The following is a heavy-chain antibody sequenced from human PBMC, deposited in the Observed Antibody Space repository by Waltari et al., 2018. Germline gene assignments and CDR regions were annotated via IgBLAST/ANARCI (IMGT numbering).Heavy chain of an antibody. J-gene: IGHJ4*02. Sequence: QVQLQESGPGLVKPSETLSLTCTVSGYSISSGYYWGWIRQPPGKGLEWIGSIYHSGSTYYNPSLKSRVTISVDTSKNQFSLKLSSVTAADTAVYYCARVPPPHIVVVPAPIDYWGQGTLVTVSS. CDR3: ARVPPPHIVVVPAPIDY. CDR1: GYSISSGYY. V-gene: IGHV4-38-2*02. D-gene: IGHD2-2*01. CDR2: IYHSGST.